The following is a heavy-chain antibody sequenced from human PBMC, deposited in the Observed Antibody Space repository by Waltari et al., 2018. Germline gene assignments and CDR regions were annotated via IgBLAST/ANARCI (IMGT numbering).Heavy chain of an antibody. CDR1: GGTFSSYA. D-gene: IGHD6-19*01. CDR3: ARGPGWVAVAGTWWFDP. Sequence: QVQLVQSGAEVKKPGSSVKVSCKASGGTFSSYAISWVRQAPGQGLEWMGGIIPIFGTANYAQKVQGRVTITADKSTSTAYMERSSLRSEETAVYYCARGPGWVAVAGTWWFDPWGQGTLVTVSS. V-gene: IGHV1-69*14. J-gene: IGHJ5*02. CDR2: IIPIFGTA.